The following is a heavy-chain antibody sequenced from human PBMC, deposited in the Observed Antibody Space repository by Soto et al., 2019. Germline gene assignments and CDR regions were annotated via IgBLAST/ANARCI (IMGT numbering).Heavy chain of an antibody. V-gene: IGHV3-74*01. CDR1: GFTFSSYW. J-gene: IGHJ4*02. D-gene: IGHD3-3*01. CDR2: INSDGSST. Sequence: PGGSLRLSCAASGFTFSSYWMHWVRQAPGKGLVWVSRINSDGSSTSYADSVKGRFTISRDNAKNTLYLQMNSLRAEDTAVYYCARVGNYDFWSGYYHFDYWGQGTLVTVSS. CDR3: ARVGNYDFWSGYYHFDY.